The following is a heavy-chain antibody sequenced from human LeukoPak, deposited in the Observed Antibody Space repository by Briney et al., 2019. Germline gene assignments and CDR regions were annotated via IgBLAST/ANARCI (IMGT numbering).Heavy chain of an antibody. CDR2: IYYSGST. D-gene: IGHD1-7*01. J-gene: IGHJ3*02. Sequence: SETLSLTCTVSGGSISSSSYYWGWIRQPPGKGLEWIGSIYYSGSTYYNPSLKSRVTISVDTSKNQFSLKLSSVTAADTAVYYCARARAVGYNWNYDAFDIWGQGTMVTVSS. V-gene: IGHV4-39*07. CDR3: ARARAVGYNWNYDAFDI. CDR1: GGSISSSSYY.